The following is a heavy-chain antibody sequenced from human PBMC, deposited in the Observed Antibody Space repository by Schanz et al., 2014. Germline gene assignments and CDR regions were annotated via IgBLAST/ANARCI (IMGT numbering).Heavy chain of an antibody. CDR2: IYPNSGGT. Sequence: QVQLVQSGAEVKKPGASVKVSCKASGYSFTDYYLHWVRQAPGQGLEWMGRIYPNSGGTNLAQKFQGRVTMTGYLSISSAYMELSRLRSDATAVYYCARGLVRYFAYWGQGTLVTVSS. J-gene: IGHJ4*02. V-gene: IGHV1-2*06. D-gene: IGHD6-19*01. CDR1: GYSFTDYY. CDR3: ARGLVRYFAY.